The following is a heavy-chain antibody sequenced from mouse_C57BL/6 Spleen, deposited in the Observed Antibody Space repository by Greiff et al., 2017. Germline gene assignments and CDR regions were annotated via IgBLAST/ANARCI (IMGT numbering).Heavy chain of an antibody. Sequence: QVQLKQSGAELAKPGASVKLSCKVSGYTFTSYWLHWVKQRLGQGLVWIGYINPSSGYTKYNQKFKDKATLTADKSSSIAYMQLSSLTYKDSAVYYCARRKNGNCMAYFDYWGQGTTLTVSS. J-gene: IGHJ2*01. V-gene: IGHV1-7*01. CDR2: INPSSGYT. CDR3: ARRKNGNCMAYFDY. D-gene: IGHD2-1*01. CDR1: GYTFTSYW.